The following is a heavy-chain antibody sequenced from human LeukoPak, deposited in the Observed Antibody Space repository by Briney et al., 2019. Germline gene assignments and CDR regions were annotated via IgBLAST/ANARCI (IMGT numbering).Heavy chain of an antibody. CDR1: GFTFSYHG. CDR2: IADEGHNQ. V-gene: IGHV3-30*03. D-gene: IGHD2-2*01. CDR3: ARDSARIVVVPAVLGY. J-gene: IGHJ4*02. Sequence: PGGSLRLSCRAPGFTFSYHGMHWVRQAPGKGLEWVAVIADEGHNQYYSDSVKGRFSISRDNSKNTLYLQMNSLRAEDTAVYYCARDSARIVVVPAVLGYWGQGTLVTVSS.